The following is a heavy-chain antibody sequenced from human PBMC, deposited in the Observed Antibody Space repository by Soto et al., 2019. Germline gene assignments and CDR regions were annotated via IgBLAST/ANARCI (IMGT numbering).Heavy chain of an antibody. CDR2: TSFEGSNK. V-gene: IGHV3-30*04. D-gene: IGHD2-2*01. CDR1: GFTFSNYA. CDR3: ARSGCTSTSCSFEY. Sequence: QVQLVESGGGVVQPERSLRLSCAASGFTFSNYAMNWVRQAPGKGLEWVAVTSFEGSNKYYADSVNGRFTISRDNSKNTWYLQMDSLRAEDTAVYYCARSGCTSTSCSFEYWGQGTLVTVSS. J-gene: IGHJ4*02.